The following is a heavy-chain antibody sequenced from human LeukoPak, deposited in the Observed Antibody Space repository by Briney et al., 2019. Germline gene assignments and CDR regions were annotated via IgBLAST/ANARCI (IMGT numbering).Heavy chain of an antibody. CDR2: TSNDGSNK. CDR3: AKSSPTTVTILDF. CDR1: GFTFRTFG. Sequence: PGGSLRLSCVASGFTFRTFGMHWVRQAPGKGLEWVAVTSNDGSNKYYADSVRGRFTISRDNSKNTLYLQLNTLGFEDTAVYYCAKSSPTTVTILDFWGLGTLVTVSS. D-gene: IGHD4-17*01. J-gene: IGHJ4*02. V-gene: IGHV3-30*18.